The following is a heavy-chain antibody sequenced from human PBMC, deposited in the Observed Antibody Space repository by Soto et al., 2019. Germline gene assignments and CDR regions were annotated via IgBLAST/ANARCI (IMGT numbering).Heavy chain of an antibody. CDR3: ARGGDIVLVPAAMRGVWFDP. D-gene: IGHD2-2*01. CDR1: GGSISSYY. V-gene: IGHV4-59*01. CDR2: IYYSGST. J-gene: IGHJ5*02. Sequence: SETLSLTCTVSGGSISSYYWSWIRQPPGKGLEWIGYIYYSGSTNYNPSLKGRVTISVDTSKNQFSLKLSSVTAADTAVYYCARGGDIVLVPAAMRGVWFDPWGQGTLVTVSS.